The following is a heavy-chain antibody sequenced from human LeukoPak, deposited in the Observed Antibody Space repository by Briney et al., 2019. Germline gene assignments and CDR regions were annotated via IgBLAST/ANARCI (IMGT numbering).Heavy chain of an antibody. CDR1: GGSISSYY. CDR3: AAEWTRDVFDI. J-gene: IGHJ3*02. V-gene: IGHV4-59*01. D-gene: IGHD3-3*01. Sequence: SETLSLTCTVSGGSISSYYWSWIRQPPGKGLEWIGYIYYSGSTNYNPSLKSRVTISVDTSKNHFSLKLSSVTAADTAVYYCAAEWTRDVFDIWGQGTIVTVSS. CDR2: IYYSGST.